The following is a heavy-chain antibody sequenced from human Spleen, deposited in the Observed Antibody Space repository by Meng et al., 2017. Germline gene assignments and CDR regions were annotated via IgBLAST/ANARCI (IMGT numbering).Heavy chain of an antibody. D-gene: IGHD4-17*01. J-gene: IGHJ5*02. CDR1: GYTFTSYY. Sequence: ASVKVSCKASGYTFTSYYMHWVRQAPGQGLEWMGIINPSGGSTSYAQKFQGRVTITADKSTSTAYMELSSLRSEDTAVYYCARDSTVTTFRGRGGWFDPWGQGTLVTVSS. V-gene: IGHV1-46*01. CDR2: INPSGGST. CDR3: ARDSTVTTFRGRGGWFDP.